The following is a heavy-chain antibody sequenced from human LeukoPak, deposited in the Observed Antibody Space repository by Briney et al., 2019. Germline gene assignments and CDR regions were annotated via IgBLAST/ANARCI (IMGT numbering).Heavy chain of an antibody. Sequence: SQTLSLTCAVSGDSVSSNSATWNWIRQSPSRGLEWLGRTYYRSKWFNDYAPSVRGRTTINPDTSKNQFSLQLNSVTPEDTAVYYCAAKASFFGYWGQGTLVTVSS. CDR1: GDSVSSNSAT. J-gene: IGHJ4*02. CDR2: TYYRSKWFN. CDR3: AAKASFFGY. V-gene: IGHV6-1*01.